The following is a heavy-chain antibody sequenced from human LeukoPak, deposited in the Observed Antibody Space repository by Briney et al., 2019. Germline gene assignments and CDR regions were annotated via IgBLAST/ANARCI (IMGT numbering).Heavy chain of an antibody. CDR1: GGSISSYY. J-gene: IGHJ4*02. CDR3: AGDISVAGSFLLFDY. CDR2: IYTSGSS. D-gene: IGHD6-19*01. V-gene: IGHV4-4*07. Sequence: SETLPLTCTVSGGSISSYYWSWIRQPAGKGLEWIGRIYTSGSSNSNPSLKSRVTMSADTSKNQFSLKLSSVTAADTAVYYRAGDISVAGSFLLFDYWGQGTLVTVSS.